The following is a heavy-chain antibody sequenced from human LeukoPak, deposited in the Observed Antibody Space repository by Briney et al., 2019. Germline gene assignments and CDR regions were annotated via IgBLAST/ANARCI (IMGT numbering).Heavy chain of an antibody. CDR3: ARVTSPYVFDI. CDR1: GFTFSSYE. V-gene: IGHV3-48*03. Sequence: PGGSLRLSCAPPGFTFSSYEMSWVRQAPGKELEWVSYISSSGSTIYYADSVKGRFTMSRDNAKNSLYLQMNSLRAEDTAVYYCARVTSPYVFDIWGQGTMVTVSS. CDR2: ISSSGSTI. D-gene: IGHD3-3*01. J-gene: IGHJ3*02.